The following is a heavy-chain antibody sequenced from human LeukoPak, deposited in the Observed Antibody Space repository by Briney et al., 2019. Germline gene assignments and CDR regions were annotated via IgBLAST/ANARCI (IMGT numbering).Heavy chain of an antibody. J-gene: IGHJ4*02. CDR3: ASCSGGSCYIMDY. V-gene: IGHV1-69*13. D-gene: IGHD2-15*01. CDR2: IIPIFGTA. CDR1: GGTFSSYA. Sequence: GASVKVSCKASGGTFSSYAISWVRQAPGQGLEWMGGIIPIFGTANYAQRFQGRVTITADESTSTAYMELSSLRSEDTAVYYCASCSGGSCYIMDYWGQGTLVTVSS.